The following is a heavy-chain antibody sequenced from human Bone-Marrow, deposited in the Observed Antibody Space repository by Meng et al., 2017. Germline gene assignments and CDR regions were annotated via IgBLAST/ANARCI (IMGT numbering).Heavy chain of an antibody. D-gene: IGHD5-18*01. CDR1: GGSISSSISY. V-gene: IGHV4-39*01. Sequence: QLQLQESGPGLVKPSETLSLTCTVSGGSISSSISYWGWIRQSPGKGLEYIGSIYYSGSTYYNPFLKSRVTLFVDTSSNQFSLKLKSVTAADTAVYYCVRHTASTSLFGPWGQGTLVTVSS. CDR3: VRHTASTSLFGP. CDR2: IYYSGST. J-gene: IGHJ5*02.